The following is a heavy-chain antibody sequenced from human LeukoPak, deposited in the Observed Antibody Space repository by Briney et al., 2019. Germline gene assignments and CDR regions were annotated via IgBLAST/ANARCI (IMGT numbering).Heavy chain of an antibody. CDR3: AKTHPLLTIAAGDFDY. CDR2: IYSGGST. J-gene: IGHJ4*02. V-gene: IGHV3-53*01. Sequence: GGSLRLSCAASGFTVSSNYMSWVRQAPGKGLEWVSVIYSGGSTYYADSVKGRFTISRDNSKNTLYLQMNSLRAEDTAVYYCAKTHPLLTIAAGDFDYWGQGTLVTVSS. D-gene: IGHD6-13*01. CDR1: GFTVSSNY.